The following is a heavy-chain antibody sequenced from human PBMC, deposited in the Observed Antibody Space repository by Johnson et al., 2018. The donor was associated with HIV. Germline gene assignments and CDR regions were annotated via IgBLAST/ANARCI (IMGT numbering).Heavy chain of an antibody. Sequence: VQLVESGGGLVQPGGSLRLSCAASGFTFSNYDMHWVRQGTGKGLEWVSAIETAGETYYQDSVQGRFTISSENAKNSLYLQMNSLRAGDTAIYYCARRRSYDDAFDIWGRGTMVTVSS. CDR2: IETAGET. D-gene: IGHD3-10*01. J-gene: IGHJ3*02. V-gene: IGHV3-13*01. CDR1: GFTFSNYD. CDR3: ARRRSYDDAFDI.